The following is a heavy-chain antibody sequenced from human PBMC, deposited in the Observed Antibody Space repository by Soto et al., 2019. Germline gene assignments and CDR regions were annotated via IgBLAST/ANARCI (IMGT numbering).Heavy chain of an antibody. CDR1: GYIFTNYG. CDR3: ARDLWDYRRGMCFY. D-gene: IGHD1-7*01. V-gene: IGHV1-18*01. CDR2: ISAYNGNT. Sequence: ASVKVSCKASGYIFTNYGISWVRQAPGQGLEWMGWISAYNGNTNYAQKLQGRVTMTTDTSTSTAYMELRSLRSDDTAVYYCARDLWDYRRGMCFYWGQGTLVTVSS. J-gene: IGHJ4*02.